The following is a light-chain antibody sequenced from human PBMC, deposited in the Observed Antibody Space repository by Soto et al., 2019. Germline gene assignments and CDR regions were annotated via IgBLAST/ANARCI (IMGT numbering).Light chain of an antibody. V-gene: IGLV1-40*01. CDR1: SSSIGAGYD. J-gene: IGLJ1*01. Sequence: VLTQPPSVSGAPGQRVTISCTGSSSSIGAGYDVHWYQQLPGTAPKLLIYVNNNRPSGVPDRFSGSTSGTSASLAITGLRAEDEADYYCQSYDSSLSGYVFGTGTKVTVL. CDR3: QSYDSSLSGYV. CDR2: VNN.